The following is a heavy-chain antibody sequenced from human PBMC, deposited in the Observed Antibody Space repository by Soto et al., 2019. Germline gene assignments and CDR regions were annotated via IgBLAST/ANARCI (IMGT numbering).Heavy chain of an antibody. V-gene: IGHV1-8*01. CDR2: MNPNSGNT. CDR3: LRGYGDYCMYV. D-gene: IGHD4-17*01. CDR1: GYTFTSYD. J-gene: IGHJ6*02. Sequence: QVQLVQSGAEVKKPGASVKVSCKASGYTFTSYDINWVRQATGQGLEWMGWMNPNSGNTGYAQKFQGRVTMTRNTSISTAYMVLSSLRSQYKSLYYCLRGYGDYCMYVWGQGTTVTVSS.